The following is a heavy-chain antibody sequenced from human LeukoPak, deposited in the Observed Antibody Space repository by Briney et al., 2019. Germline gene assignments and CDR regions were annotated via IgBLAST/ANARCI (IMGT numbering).Heavy chain of an antibody. CDR3: AREVSGYSSGWYDLDI. CDR1: GFTFSSYS. Sequence: PGGSLRVSCAASGFTFSSYSMNWVRQAPGKGLEWVSSISSSMNYIYYADSVKGRLTISRDNAKKSLYLQMNSLRAEDTAVYYCAREVSGYSSGWYDLDIWGQGTMVTLSS. CDR2: ISSSMNYI. J-gene: IGHJ3*02. V-gene: IGHV3-21*01. D-gene: IGHD6-19*01.